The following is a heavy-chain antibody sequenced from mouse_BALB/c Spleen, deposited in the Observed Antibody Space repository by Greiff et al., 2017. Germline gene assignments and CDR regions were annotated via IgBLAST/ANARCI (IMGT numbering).Heavy chain of an antibody. CDR3: ARTANYYGSRAY. V-gene: IGHV1-7*01. D-gene: IGHD1-1*01. Sequence: QVQLQQSGAELAKPGASVKMSCTASGYTFTGYWMHWVKQRPGQGLEWIGYINPTTGYTEYNQKFQDKATLTADTSSSTAYLQLSSLTSEDAAVYYCARTANYYGSRAYWGQGTLVTVSA. CDR1: GYTFTGYW. J-gene: IGHJ3*01. CDR2: INPTTGYT.